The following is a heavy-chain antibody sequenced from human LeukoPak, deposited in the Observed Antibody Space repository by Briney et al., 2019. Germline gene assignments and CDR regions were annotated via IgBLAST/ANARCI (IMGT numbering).Heavy chain of an antibody. J-gene: IGHJ4*02. Sequence: ASVKVSCKASGYTFTSYYMHWVRQAPGQGLEWMGIINPSGGSTSYAQKFQGRVTTTRDTSTSTVYMELSSLRSEDTAVYCCARGISGWYEGDYWGQGTLVTVSS. D-gene: IGHD6-19*01. CDR1: GYTFTSYY. CDR3: ARGISGWYEGDY. V-gene: IGHV1-46*01. CDR2: INPSGGST.